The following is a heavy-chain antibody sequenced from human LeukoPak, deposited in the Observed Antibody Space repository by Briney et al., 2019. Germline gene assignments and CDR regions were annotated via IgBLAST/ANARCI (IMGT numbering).Heavy chain of an antibody. CDR3: ARFVVPAALAPFYYYGMDV. Sequence: LRLSCAASGFTFSDYYMSWIRQHPGKGLEWIGYIYYSGTTYYNPSLKSRVTISIDTSKNQFSLRLSSVTAADTAVYYCARFVVPAALAPFYYYGMDVWGQGTTVAVSS. J-gene: IGHJ6*02. CDR1: GFTFSDYY. CDR2: IYYSGTT. V-gene: IGHV4-31*02. D-gene: IGHD2-2*01.